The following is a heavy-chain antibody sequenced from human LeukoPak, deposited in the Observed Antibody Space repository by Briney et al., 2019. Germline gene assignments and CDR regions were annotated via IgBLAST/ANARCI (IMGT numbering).Heavy chain of an antibody. CDR1: GFSLSTSGVG. J-gene: IGHJ5*02. V-gene: IGHV2-5*01. D-gene: IGHD6-13*01. CDR3: AHRVLFAAAGYNWFDP. CDR2: IYWNDDK. Sequence: ESGPTLVKPTQTLTLTCTFSGFSLSTSGVGVGWIRQPPGKALEWLALIYWNDDKRYSPSLKSRLTITKDTSKNQVVLTMTNIDPVDTATYYCAHRVLFAAAGYNWFDPWGQGTLVTVSS.